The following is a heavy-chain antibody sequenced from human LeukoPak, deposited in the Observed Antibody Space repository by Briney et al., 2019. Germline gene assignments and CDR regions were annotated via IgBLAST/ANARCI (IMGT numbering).Heavy chain of an antibody. J-gene: IGHJ1*01. V-gene: IGHV3-33*03. CDR1: GFMFANYG. D-gene: IGHD5-12*01. CDR2: IYYDGSKQ. Sequence: GGSLRLSCAASGFMFANYGMHWVRQAPGKGLERVAMIYYDGSKQYYADSVKGRFTISRDDSKNTVYLQMDSLRAEDTGVYYCARIQGTGYDNREYFQFWGQGTLVTVSP. CDR3: ARIQGTGYDNREYFQF.